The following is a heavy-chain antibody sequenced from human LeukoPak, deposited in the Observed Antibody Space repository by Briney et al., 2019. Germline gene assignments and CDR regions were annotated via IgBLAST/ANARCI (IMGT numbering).Heavy chain of an antibody. J-gene: IGHJ6*02. D-gene: IGHD3-16*01. CDR1: GFAINTNY. CDR2: TYFGGTT. V-gene: IGHV3-53*01. Sequence: GGSLRLSCVASGFAINTNYMNWVRQAPGKELEWVSITYFGGTTYYADSVKGRFTISGDNSKNTLYLQMNSLRADDTAVYYCASLRGDSDYYYYGMDVWGQGTTVTVSS. CDR3: ASLRGDSDYYYYGMDV.